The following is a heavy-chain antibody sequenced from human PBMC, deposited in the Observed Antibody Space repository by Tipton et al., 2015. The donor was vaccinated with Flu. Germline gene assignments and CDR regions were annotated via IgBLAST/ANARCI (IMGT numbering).Heavy chain of an antibody. CDR3: ARCHYGANYYYYGMDV. J-gene: IGHJ6*02. D-gene: IGHD4-17*01. V-gene: IGHV4-61*01. CDR2: IYYSGST. Sequence: TLSLTCTVSGGSVSSGSYYWSWIRQPPGKGLEWIGYIYYSGSTNYNPSLKSRVTISVDTSKNQFSLKLSSVTAADTAVYYCARCHYGANYYYYGMDVWGQGTTVTVSS. CDR1: GGSVSSGSYY.